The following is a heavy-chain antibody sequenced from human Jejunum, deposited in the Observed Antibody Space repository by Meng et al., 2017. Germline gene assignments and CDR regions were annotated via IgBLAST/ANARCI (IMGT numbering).Heavy chain of an antibody. V-gene: IGHV4-4*02. D-gene: IGHD2/OR15-2a*01. CDR1: GGPISNNNW. J-gene: IGHJ5*02. CDR2: ISHTGRI. Sequence: QVARQESGPGLVNPSGTLALTCAVSGGPISNNNWWSWVRQAPGKGLEWIGEISHTGRINYNPSLKSRVTMSLDKSKNQFSLDLTSVTGADTAVYYCARDLLDPNIAATGWFDPWGQGTLVTVSS. CDR3: ARDLLDPNIAATGWFDP.